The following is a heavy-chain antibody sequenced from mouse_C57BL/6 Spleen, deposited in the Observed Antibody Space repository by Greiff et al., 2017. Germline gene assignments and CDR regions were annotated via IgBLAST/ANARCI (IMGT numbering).Heavy chain of an antibody. Sequence: EVKLMESGGGLVQPGGSLKLSCAASGFTFSDYGMAWVRQAPRKGPEWVAFISNLAYSTYYADTVTGRFTISRENAKNTLYLEMSSLRSEDTAMYYCARHRSPWYFDVWGTGTTVTVSS. V-gene: IGHV5-15*01. CDR3: ARHRSPWYFDV. CDR1: GFTFSDYG. J-gene: IGHJ1*03. CDR2: ISNLAYST.